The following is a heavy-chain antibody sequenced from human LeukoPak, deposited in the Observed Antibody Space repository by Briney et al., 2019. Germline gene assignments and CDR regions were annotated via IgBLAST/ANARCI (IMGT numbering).Heavy chain of an antibody. CDR1: GFTFSTYA. V-gene: IGHV3-23*01. D-gene: IGHD6-13*01. CDR2: ISGSGGST. Sequence: GGSLRLSCAASGFTFSTYAMTWVRQAPGKGLEWVSAISGSGGSTYYADSVKGRFTISRDNSKNTLYLQMNSLRAEDTAVYYCAKDSIAAAGIFDYWGQGTLVTVSS. CDR3: AKDSIAAAGIFDY. J-gene: IGHJ4*02.